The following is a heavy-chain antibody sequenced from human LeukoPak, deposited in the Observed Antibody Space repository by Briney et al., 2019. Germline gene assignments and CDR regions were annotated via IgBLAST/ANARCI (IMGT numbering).Heavy chain of an antibody. CDR2: IYYSGST. CDR3: AREALAGASFDL. J-gene: IGHJ2*01. D-gene: IGHD6-19*01. CDR1: GGSISSYY. Sequence: PSETLSLTCTVSGGSISSYYRSWIRQPPEKGLEWIGYIYYSGSTNYNPSLKSRVTISVDTSKNQFSLKMSSVTAADTAVYYCAREALAGASFDLCGRGALVTVSS. V-gene: IGHV4-59*08.